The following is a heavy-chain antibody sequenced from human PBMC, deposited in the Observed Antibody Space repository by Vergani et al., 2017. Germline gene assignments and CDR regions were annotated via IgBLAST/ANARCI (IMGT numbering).Heavy chain of an antibody. D-gene: IGHD2-21*02. CDR3: ARGGWLVPDV. CDR2: ISYSGET. Sequence: QVQLHESGPGLVKPSETLSLTFTVSCDSISPYFLTWIRQPPGQGLEWIGYISYSGETNCAPSLKSRVSISLDTSKNQFYLQVNSVTPSDTAVYYCARGGWLVPDVWGQGTLVTVSS. J-gene: IGHJ4*02. CDR1: CDSISPYF. V-gene: IGHV4-59*01.